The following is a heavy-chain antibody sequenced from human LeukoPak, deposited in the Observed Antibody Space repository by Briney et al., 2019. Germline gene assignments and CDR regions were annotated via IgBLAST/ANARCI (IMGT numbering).Heavy chain of an antibody. CDR3: VREGLLQAPPYDY. CDR1: GFTFSSYS. D-gene: IGHD5-24*01. J-gene: IGHJ4*02. Sequence: PGGSPRLSCAASGFTFSSYSMNWVRQAPGKGLEWLSYISSSGGTKYYADSVKGRLTISRDNARNSLSLQMNSWRDEDTAVYYCVREGLLQAPPYDYWGQGTLVTVSS. CDR2: ISSSGGTK. V-gene: IGHV3-48*02.